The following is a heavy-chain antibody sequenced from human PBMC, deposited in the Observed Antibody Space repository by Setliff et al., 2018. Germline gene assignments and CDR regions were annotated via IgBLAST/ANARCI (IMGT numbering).Heavy chain of an antibody. CDR1: GDTLSASI. J-gene: IGHJ4*02. D-gene: IGHD2-2*01. V-gene: IGHV1-18*01. CDR2: ISGHNGNA. CDR3: SRLVRYCTTTSCQGASGAEF. Sequence: GASVKVSCKTSGDTLSASIISWVRQAPGRGLEWVGWISGHNGNAYYAPSLQDRVTLTTDISTSTAFMEMRSLRSDDTAVYYCSRLVRYCTTTSCQGASGAEFWGQGTLVTVSS.